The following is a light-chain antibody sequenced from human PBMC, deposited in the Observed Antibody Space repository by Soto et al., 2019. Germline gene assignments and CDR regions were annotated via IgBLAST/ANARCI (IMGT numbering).Light chain of an antibody. CDR1: QSVSSY. Sequence: EIVLTQSPGTLSLSPGERATLSCRASQSVSSYLAWYQQKPGQAPRLLIYDASNRATGIPARFSGSGSGTEFTLTISNLQSEDFVVYYCQQYNNWPSTFGQGTKVDIK. V-gene: IGKV3D-15*01. J-gene: IGKJ1*01. CDR2: DAS. CDR3: QQYNNWPST.